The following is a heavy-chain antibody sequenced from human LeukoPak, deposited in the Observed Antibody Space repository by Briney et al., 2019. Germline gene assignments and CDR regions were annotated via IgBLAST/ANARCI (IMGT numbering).Heavy chain of an antibody. Sequence: GGSLRLSCAASGFSFSTYAMFWVRQAPGKGLEWVAVIWYDGSEKYYADAVKGRVTISRDNSKSTVYLQMNSLRAEDTVLYYCAREGESRLGELSPWGQGTLVTVSS. D-gene: IGHD3-16*02. CDR1: GFSFSTYA. CDR3: AREGESRLGELSP. CDR2: IWYDGSEK. J-gene: IGHJ4*02. V-gene: IGHV3-33*07.